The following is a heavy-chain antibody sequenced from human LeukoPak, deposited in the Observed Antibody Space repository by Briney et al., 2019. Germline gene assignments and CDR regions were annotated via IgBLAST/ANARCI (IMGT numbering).Heavy chain of an antibody. V-gene: IGHV3-74*01. CDR1: GFTFSSYW. D-gene: IGHD1-26*01. Sequence: GGSLRLSCAASGFTFSSYWMHWVRQAPGKGLVWVSRINPDGSHTSYADSVKGRFTISRDNAKNTLYLQMNSLRAEDAAVYFCTRDSYISDVYYGMDVWGQGATVTVSS. J-gene: IGHJ6*02. CDR3: TRDSYISDVYYGMDV. CDR2: INPDGSHT.